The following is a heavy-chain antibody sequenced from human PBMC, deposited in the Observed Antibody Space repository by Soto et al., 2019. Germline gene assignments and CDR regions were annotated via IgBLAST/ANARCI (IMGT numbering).Heavy chain of an antibody. Sequence: GGSLRLSCAASGFTFSSYGMHWVRQAPGKGLEWVAVIWYDGSNKYYADSVKGRFTISRDNSKNTLYLQMNSLRAEDTAVYYCAREGKVLRFLEWTRHGNMDVWGKGTTVTVSS. CDR1: GFTFSSYG. V-gene: IGHV3-33*01. D-gene: IGHD3-3*01. CDR2: IWYDGSNK. CDR3: AREGKVLRFLEWTRHGNMDV. J-gene: IGHJ6*03.